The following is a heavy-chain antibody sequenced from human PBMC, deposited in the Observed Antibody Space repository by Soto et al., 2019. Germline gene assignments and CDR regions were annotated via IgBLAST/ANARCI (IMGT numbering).Heavy chain of an antibody. CDR1: GGTFSSYA. J-gene: IGHJ4*02. Sequence: SVKVSCHASGGTFSSYAIRWVRQAPGQGLEWMGGIIPIFGTANYAQKFQGRVTITADESTSTAYMELSSLRSEDTAVYYCARGRRDSSGWYDFDYWGQGILVPVSS. CDR2: IIPIFGTA. CDR3: ARGRRDSSGWYDFDY. D-gene: IGHD6-19*01. V-gene: IGHV1-69*13.